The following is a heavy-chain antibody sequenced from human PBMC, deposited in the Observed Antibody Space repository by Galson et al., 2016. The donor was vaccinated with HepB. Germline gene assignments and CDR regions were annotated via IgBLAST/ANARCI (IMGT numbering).Heavy chain of an antibody. CDR3: ARGPSRVFWSGYFH. CDR1: GFTFSTYS. J-gene: IGHJ4*02. V-gene: IGHV3-21*01. D-gene: IGHD3-3*01. CDR2: ISSSGAYI. Sequence: SLRLSCAASGFTFSTYSMNWVRQAPGKGLEWVSSISSSGAYIYYADSLKDRFTISRDNANSSLYLQMNSLRAEDTAIYYCARGPSRVFWSGYFHWGQGTLVTVSS.